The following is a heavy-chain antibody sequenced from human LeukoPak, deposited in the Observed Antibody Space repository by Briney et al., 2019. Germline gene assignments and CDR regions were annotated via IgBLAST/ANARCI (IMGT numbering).Heavy chain of an antibody. D-gene: IGHD3-10*01. V-gene: IGHV4-34*01. CDR3: ASRFTMPLIRGAFDI. CDR1: GGSFSSYS. CDR2: FDDGERT. Sequence: SETLSLTRAVYGGSFSSYSWIFIRQPPGKGLEWIGEFDDGERTNYNPSLKSRATISVDTSKNQFSLKLSSVTAADTAMYYCASRFTMPLIRGAFDIWGQGTMVIVSS. J-gene: IGHJ3*02.